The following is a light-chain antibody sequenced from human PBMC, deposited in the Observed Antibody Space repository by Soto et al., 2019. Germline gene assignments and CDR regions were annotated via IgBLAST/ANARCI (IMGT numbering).Light chain of an antibody. CDR2: DAS. CDR1: QSIGSW. V-gene: IGKV1-5*01. Sequence: DIQMTQSPSTLSASVGGRVTITCRASQSIGSWLAWYQQKPGKAPKLLIYDASSLERGVPSRFSGAGSGKEFTLTITSLTPDEFGTYYCQQYNGHTWMFGQGTKVDIK. CDR3: QQYNGHTWM. J-gene: IGKJ1*01.